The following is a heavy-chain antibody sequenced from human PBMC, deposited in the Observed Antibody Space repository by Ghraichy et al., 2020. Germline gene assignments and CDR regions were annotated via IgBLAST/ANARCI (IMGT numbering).Heavy chain of an antibody. D-gene: IGHD2-2*01. CDR2: IYHSGST. CDR3: ARGVANIVVVPAARSHYYYYYMDV. J-gene: IGHJ6*03. CDR1: GGSISSGGYS. V-gene: IGHV4-30-2*01. Sequence: SQTLSLTCAVSGGSISSGGYSWSWIRQPPGKGLEWIGYIYHSGSTYYNPPLKSRVTISVDRSKNQFSLKLSSVTAADQAVYYCARGVANIVVVPAARSHYYYYYMDVWGKGTTVTVSS.